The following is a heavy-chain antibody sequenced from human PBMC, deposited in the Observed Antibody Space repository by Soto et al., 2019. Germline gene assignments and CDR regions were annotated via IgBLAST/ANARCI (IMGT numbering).Heavy chain of an antibody. CDR3: ARERRYGDYGYFDL. CDR2: IYYTGTT. V-gene: IGHV4-31*03. Sequence: QVQLHESGPGLVKPSQTLSLTCTVSGGSISSGGYSWSWIRQHPRKGLEWIGCIYYTGTTYYNPSLNSRVTISLDTSKSQFSLRLSSVTAADTAVYYCARERRYGDYGYFDLWGRGTLVTVSS. D-gene: IGHD4-17*01. J-gene: IGHJ2*01. CDR1: GGSISSGGYS.